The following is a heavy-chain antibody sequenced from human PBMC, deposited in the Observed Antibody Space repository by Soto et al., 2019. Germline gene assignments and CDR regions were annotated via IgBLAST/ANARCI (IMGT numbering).Heavy chain of an antibody. V-gene: IGHV4-59*01. CDR1: GGSISSYY. J-gene: IGHJ2*01. D-gene: IGHD3-9*01. Sequence: KTSETLSLTRTVSGGSISSYYWSWIRQPPGKGLEWIGYIYYSGSTNYNPSLKSRVAISVDTSKNQFSLKLSSVTAADTAVYYCARNVGDILTGYRHWYFDLWGRGTLVTVSS. CDR3: ARNVGDILTGYRHWYFDL. CDR2: IYYSGST.